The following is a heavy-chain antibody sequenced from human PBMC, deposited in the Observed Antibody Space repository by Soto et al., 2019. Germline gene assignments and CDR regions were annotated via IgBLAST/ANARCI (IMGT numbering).Heavy chain of an antibody. Sequence: SETLSLTCTVSGGSISSGDYYWSWIRQPPGKGLEWIGYIYYSGSTYYNPSLKSRVTISVDTSKNQFSLKLSSVTAADTAVYYCAREDRISSWHRWDLNWFDPWGQGTLVTVSS. D-gene: IGHD6-13*01. J-gene: IGHJ5*02. CDR3: AREDRISSWHRWDLNWFDP. CDR2: IYYSGST. CDR1: GGSISSGDYY. V-gene: IGHV4-30-4*01.